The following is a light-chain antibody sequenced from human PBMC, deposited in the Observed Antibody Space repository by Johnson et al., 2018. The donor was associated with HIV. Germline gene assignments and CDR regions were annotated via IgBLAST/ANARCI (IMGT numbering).Light chain of an antibody. CDR2: END. CDR3: GTWDSSLSFYV. V-gene: IGLV1-51*02. Sequence: QSVLKQPPSVSAAPGQKVTISCSGSSSNIGNNYVSWFQQLPGTAPKLLICENDKRPSGIPDRFSGSKSGTSATLAITGLQTGDEADYYCGTWDSSLSFYVFGTGTKVTVL. J-gene: IGLJ1*01. CDR1: SSNIGNNY.